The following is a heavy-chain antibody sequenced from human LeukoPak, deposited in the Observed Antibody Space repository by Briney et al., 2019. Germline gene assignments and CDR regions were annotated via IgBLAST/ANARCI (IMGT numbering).Heavy chain of an antibody. V-gene: IGHV3-33*01. Sequence: GVLRLSCAASGLTFSTSGMHWVRQAPGKGLEWVAVIWYDGSNKHYAESVKGRFSISRDNSKSTLYLQMNSLRAEDTAVYYCARARGVSTGYRPIDYWGQGTLVTVSS. J-gene: IGHJ4*02. D-gene: IGHD3-22*01. CDR2: IWYDGSNK. CDR3: ARARGVSTGYRPIDY. CDR1: GLTFSTSG.